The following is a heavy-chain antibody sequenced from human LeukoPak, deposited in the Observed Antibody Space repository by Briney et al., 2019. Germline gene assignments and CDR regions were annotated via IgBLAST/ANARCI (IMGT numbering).Heavy chain of an antibody. J-gene: IGHJ4*02. CDR2: MNPNSANT. CDR3: ARDGAERSFDY. V-gene: IGHV1-8*01. D-gene: IGHD1-1*01. CDR1: GYSFPSYE. Sequence: ASVKVSCKASGYSFPSYEINWVRQATGQGLEWMGRMNPNSANTGYAQKFRGRVTMTRNTSINTAYMELSGLRSEDTAVYYCARDGAERSFDYWGQGTLVTVSS.